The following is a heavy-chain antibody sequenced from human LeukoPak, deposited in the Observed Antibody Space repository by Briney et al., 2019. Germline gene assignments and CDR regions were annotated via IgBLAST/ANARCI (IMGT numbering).Heavy chain of an antibody. Sequence: GGSLRLSCAASGXTATSTHMSWVRQAPGKGLEWVSVIYSGGSTYYADSVEGRFTISRDNSKNTLFLQMNSLRAEDTAVYYCARGYTSGWLYFDYWGQGTLVTVSS. CDR2: IYSGGST. V-gene: IGHV3-53*01. CDR1: GXTATSTH. J-gene: IGHJ4*02. CDR3: ARGYTSGWLYFDY. D-gene: IGHD6-19*01.